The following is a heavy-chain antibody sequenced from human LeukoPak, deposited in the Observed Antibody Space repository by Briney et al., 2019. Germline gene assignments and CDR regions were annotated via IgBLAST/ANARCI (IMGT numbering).Heavy chain of an antibody. CDR3: VFRISMIRGATLDY. V-gene: IGHV1-8*01. D-gene: IGHD3-10*01. CDR1: GYTFASYD. Sequence: ASVKVSCKASGYTFASYDINWVRQATGQGLEWMGWMNPNSGNTGYAQKFQGRVTMTRNTSISTAYMELSSLRSEDTAVYYCVFRISMIRGATLDYWGQGTLVTVSS. CDR2: MNPNSGNT. J-gene: IGHJ4*02.